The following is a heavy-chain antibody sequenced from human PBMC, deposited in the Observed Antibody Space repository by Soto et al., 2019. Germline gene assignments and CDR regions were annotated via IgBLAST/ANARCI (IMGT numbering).Heavy chain of an antibody. CDR1: GFTFSSYS. CDR2: ISSSSSYI. CDR3: ARDGPYNWNQRYYYYYGMDV. V-gene: IGHV3-21*01. J-gene: IGHJ6*02. Sequence: GGSLRLSCAASGFTFSSYSMNWVRQAPGKGLEWVSSISSSSSYIYYADSVKGRFTISRDNAKNSLYLQMNSLRAEDTAVYYCARDGPYNWNQRYYYYYGMDVWGQGTTVTVSS. D-gene: IGHD1-20*01.